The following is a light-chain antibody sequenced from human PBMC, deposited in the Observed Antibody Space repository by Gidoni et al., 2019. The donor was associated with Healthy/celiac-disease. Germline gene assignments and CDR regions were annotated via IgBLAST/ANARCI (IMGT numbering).Light chain of an antibody. V-gene: IGKV4-1*01. CDR1: QSVLYSSNNKNY. J-gene: IGKJ1*01. CDR3: QQYYSTPQT. Sequence: DIVIPQSPDSLAVALGERATINCQYSQSVLYSSNNKNYLAWYQQKPGQPPKLLIYWASTRESGVPDRFSGSGSGTDFTLTISSLQAEDVAVYYCQQYYSTPQTFGQGTKVEIK. CDR2: WAS.